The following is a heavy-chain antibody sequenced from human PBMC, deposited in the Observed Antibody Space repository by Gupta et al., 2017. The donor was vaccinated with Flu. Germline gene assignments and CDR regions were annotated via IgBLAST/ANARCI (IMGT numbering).Heavy chain of an antibody. CDR1: EVAFRNAW. V-gene: IGHV3-15*01. CDR2: VKTKDDGETI. Sequence: VHLVESGGGVVKPGGSLRLSCVASEVAFRNAWMSWVRQTPEKGLEWIARVKTKDDGETIDYAASVKDRFIVSRDDSVNTLYLQMRALKIEDTGVYYCATGILGHGNWGQGAPVTVSS. D-gene: IGHD7-27*01. CDR3: ATGILGHGN. J-gene: IGHJ4*02.